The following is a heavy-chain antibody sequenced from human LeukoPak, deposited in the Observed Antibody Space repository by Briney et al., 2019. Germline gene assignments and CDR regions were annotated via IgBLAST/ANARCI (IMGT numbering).Heavy chain of an antibody. Sequence: GGSLRLSCAASGFTFSSYAMSWVRQAPGKGLEWVSATSSSDAGTYHAESVRGRFTISRDNSKNTLYLQMNSLRADDAAVYYCARAPVTSCRGAFCYPFDIWGRGTLVTVSS. CDR1: GFTFSSYA. D-gene: IGHD2-15*01. CDR3: ARAPVTSCRGAFCYPFDI. CDR2: TSSSDAGT. J-gene: IGHJ4*02. V-gene: IGHV3-23*01.